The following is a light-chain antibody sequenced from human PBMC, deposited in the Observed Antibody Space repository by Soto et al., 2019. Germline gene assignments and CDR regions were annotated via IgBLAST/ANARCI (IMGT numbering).Light chain of an antibody. V-gene: IGLV2-14*01. CDR1: SNDVGAFDY. CDR3: SSYAGSNNLI. CDR2: EVF. J-gene: IGLJ2*01. Sequence: QSALTQPASISASPGQSISISCTGTSNDVGAFDYVSWYQQHPGKAPKLIIFEVFNRPSGVSTRFSGSKSGSTASLTISGLQAEDEADYYCSSYAGSNNLIFGGGTKLTVL.